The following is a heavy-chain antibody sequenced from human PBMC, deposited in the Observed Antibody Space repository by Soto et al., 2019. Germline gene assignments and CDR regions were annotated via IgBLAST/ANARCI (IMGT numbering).Heavy chain of an antibody. CDR2: ISYDGSNK. Sequence: GGSLRLSCAASGFTFSSYGMHWVRQAPGKGLEWVAVISYDGSNKYYADSVKGRFTISRDNSKNTLYLQMNSLRAEDTAVYYCAKDGLTYYDFWSDYYYMDVWGKGTTVTVSS. CDR3: AKDGLTYYDFWSDYYYMDV. V-gene: IGHV3-30*18. D-gene: IGHD3-3*01. CDR1: GFTFSSYG. J-gene: IGHJ6*03.